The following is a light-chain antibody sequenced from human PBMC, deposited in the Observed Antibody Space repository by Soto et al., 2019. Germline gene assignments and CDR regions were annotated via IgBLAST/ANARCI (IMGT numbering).Light chain of an antibody. J-gene: IGKJ1*01. CDR1: QDVMYD. Sequence: EIVLTQSQAALSVSPGGRATLSCRASQDVMYDLAWYQQKPGQAPRLLVYGASTRATDAPPRFRGSGSGREFSLTISSLQSEDFATYYCQQYRSWPRTFGQGSRVEIK. CDR3: QQYRSWPRT. CDR2: GAS. V-gene: IGKV3-15*01.